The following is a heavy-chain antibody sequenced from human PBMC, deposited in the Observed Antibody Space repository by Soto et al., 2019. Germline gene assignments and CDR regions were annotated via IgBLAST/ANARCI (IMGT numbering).Heavy chain of an antibody. D-gene: IGHD3-3*01. V-gene: IGHV3-23*01. CDR3: ASAMTMGWSTQAF. Sequence: LRLSCGGSGFTFGKYALNWFRQAPLKGLEWVSCISGGGGSTYYADSAKGRFTISRDNAKDAVYLQMNRLRVEETALYYCASAMTMGWSTQAFWGQGTPVTVSS. J-gene: IGHJ4*02. CDR1: GFTFGKYA. CDR2: ISGGGGST.